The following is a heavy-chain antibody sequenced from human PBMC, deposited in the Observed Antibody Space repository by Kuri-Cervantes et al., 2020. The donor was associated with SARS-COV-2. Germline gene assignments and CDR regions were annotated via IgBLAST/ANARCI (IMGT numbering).Heavy chain of an antibody. J-gene: IGHJ4*02. CDR3: EAKLVRGGGSCYHIYLDY. V-gene: IGHV1-69*13. D-gene: IGHD2-15*01. CDR2: VIPIFGKT. Sequence: SVKVSCKASGGTFSSYDISWVRQAPGQGLEWMGGVIPIFGKTTYVQKFQGRFTIIADESTSTTYMELSSLRSEDTSGYYCEAKLVRGGGSCYHIYLDYWGQGTPVTVSS. CDR1: GGTFSSYD.